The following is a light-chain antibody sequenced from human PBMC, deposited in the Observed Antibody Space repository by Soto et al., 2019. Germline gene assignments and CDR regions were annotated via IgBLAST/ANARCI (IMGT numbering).Light chain of an antibody. V-gene: IGKV1-5*01. Sequence: DIQMTQSPSTLSASVGDRVTLTCRASQNVGISLAWYQQKPGKAPKLPISDASNLESGVPSRFSGGGSGTEFTLTITTLRPDDFATYYCQQYNSHSLTFGQGTKVDIK. CDR1: QNVGIS. CDR3: QQYNSHSLT. J-gene: IGKJ1*01. CDR2: DAS.